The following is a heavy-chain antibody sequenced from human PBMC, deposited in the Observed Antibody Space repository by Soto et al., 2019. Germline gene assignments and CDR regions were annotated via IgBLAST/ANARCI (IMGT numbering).Heavy chain of an antibody. V-gene: IGHV4-59*01. J-gene: IGHJ4*02. CDR2: IYYSGST. D-gene: IGHD1-26*01. CDR1: GGSISSYY. CDR3: ARAGGGSYYRPLYFDY. Sequence: SETLSLTCTVSGGSISSYYWSWIRQPPGKGLEWIGYIYYSGSTNYNPSLKSRVTISVDTSKNQFSLKLSSVTAADTAVYYCARAGGGSYYRPLYFDYWGQGTLVTVSS.